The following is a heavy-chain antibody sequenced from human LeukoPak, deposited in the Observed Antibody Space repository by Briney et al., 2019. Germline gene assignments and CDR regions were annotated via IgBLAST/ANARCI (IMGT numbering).Heavy chain of an antibody. D-gene: IGHD2-2*01. CDR3: ARDYFATHPLCY. J-gene: IGHJ4*02. Sequence: SVKVSCKASGGTFSSYAISWVRQAPGQGLEWMGGIIPIFGTANYAQKFQGRVTITADESTSTAYMELSSLRSEDTAVYYCARDYFATHPLCYWGQGTLVTVSS. CDR1: GGTFSSYA. CDR2: IIPIFGTA. V-gene: IGHV1-69*13.